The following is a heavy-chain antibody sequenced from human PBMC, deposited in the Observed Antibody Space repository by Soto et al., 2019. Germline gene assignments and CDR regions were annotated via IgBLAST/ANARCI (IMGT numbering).Heavy chain of an antibody. J-gene: IGHJ1*01. V-gene: IGHV3-23*01. CDR2: ISGGGVST. D-gene: IGHD6-19*01. CDR1: GFTFSNYA. Sequence: GGSLRLSCAASGFTFSNYAMSWVRQTPEKGLEWVSGISGGGVSTYYADSVKGRFTISRDNSKNTLYLQMNSLRAEDTAVYYCAKGVPGIAVAGTGYFQHWGQGTLVTVSS. CDR3: AKGVPGIAVAGTGYFQH.